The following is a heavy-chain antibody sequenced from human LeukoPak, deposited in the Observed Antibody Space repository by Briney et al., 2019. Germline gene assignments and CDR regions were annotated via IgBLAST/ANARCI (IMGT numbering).Heavy chain of an antibody. CDR3: ASETNGRHYDY. V-gene: IGHV3-21*06. D-gene: IGHD1-14*01. Sequence: GGSLRLSCAASGFTFSSYGMHWVRQAPGKGLEWVASIGPTGSDRYHADSIKGRFTISRDNANNFLYLQMNSLRAEDTAVYYCASETNGRHYDYWGQGTLLTVSS. CDR2: IGPTGSDR. J-gene: IGHJ4*02. CDR1: GFTFSSYG.